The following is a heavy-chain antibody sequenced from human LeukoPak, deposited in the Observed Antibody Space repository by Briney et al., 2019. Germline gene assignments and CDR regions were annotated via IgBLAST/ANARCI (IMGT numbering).Heavy chain of an antibody. CDR2: ISGSGGST. CDR3: AKAYYYDSSGYTPADAFDI. D-gene: IGHD3-22*01. Sequence: GGSLRLSCAASGFTFSSYAMSWVRQAPGKGLEWVSAISGSGGSTYYADSVKGRFTISRDNSKNTLYPQMNSLRAEDTAVYYCAKAYYYDSSGYTPADAFDIWGQGTMVTVSS. J-gene: IGHJ3*02. CDR1: GFTFSSYA. V-gene: IGHV3-23*01.